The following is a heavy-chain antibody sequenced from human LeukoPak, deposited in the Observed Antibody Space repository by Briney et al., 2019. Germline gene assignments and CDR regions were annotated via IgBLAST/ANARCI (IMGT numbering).Heavy chain of an antibody. CDR2: IYYSGST. CDR3: ASRRDYYGSGNDY. V-gene: IGHV4-39*01. D-gene: IGHD3-10*01. J-gene: IGHJ4*02. Sequence: GSLRLSCAASGFTFSSYSMNWVRQPPGKGLEWIGSIYYSGSTYYNPSLKSRVTISVDTSKNQFSLKLSSVTAADTAVYYCASRRDYYGSGNDYWGQGTLVTVSS. CDR1: GFTFSSYSMN.